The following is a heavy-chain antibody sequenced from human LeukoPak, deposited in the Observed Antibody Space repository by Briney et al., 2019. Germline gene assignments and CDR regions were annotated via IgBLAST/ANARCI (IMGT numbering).Heavy chain of an antibody. CDR2: ISSNGGST. J-gene: IGHJ4*02. CDR3: AKEPRHCGGDCFSLLDY. V-gene: IGHV3-64*04. D-gene: IGHD2-21*02. CDR1: GFIFSSYE. Sequence: GGSLRLSCAASGFIFSSYEMNWVRQAPGKGLEYVSAISSNGGSTDYADSVKGRFTISRENSKSTLYLQMNSLRAEDTAVFYCAKEPRHCGGDCFSLLDYWGQGTLVSVSS.